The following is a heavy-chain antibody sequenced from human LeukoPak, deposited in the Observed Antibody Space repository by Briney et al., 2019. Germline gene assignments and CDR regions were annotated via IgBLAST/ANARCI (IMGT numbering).Heavy chain of an antibody. D-gene: IGHD6-6*01. J-gene: IGHJ4*02. Sequence: SGTLSLTCTVPGASVSSGDYYWSWIRQPPGKGLEWIEYFYYSGSTYYNPSLKSRITISVDTSKNQFSLKLTSVTAADTAVYYCASSIAARVYWGPGTLVTVSS. CDR3: ASSIAARVY. V-gene: IGHV4-30-4*08. CDR1: GASVSSGDYY. CDR2: FYYSGST.